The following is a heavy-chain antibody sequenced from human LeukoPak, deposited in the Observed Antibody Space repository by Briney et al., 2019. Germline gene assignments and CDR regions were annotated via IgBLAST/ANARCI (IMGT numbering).Heavy chain of an antibody. Sequence: PSETLSLTCAVSGGSFSGYYWSWIRQPPGKGLEWIGEINHSGSTNYNPSLKSRVTISVDTSKNKFSLKLSSVTAADTAVYYCARPPYGDSENFQHWGQGTLVTVSS. V-gene: IGHV4-34*01. CDR1: GGSFSGYY. CDR3: ARPPYGDSENFQH. J-gene: IGHJ1*01. D-gene: IGHD4-17*01. CDR2: INHSGST.